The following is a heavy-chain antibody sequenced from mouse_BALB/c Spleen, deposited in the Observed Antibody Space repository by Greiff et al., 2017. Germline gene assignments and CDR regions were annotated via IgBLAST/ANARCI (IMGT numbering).Heavy chain of an antibody. J-gene: IGHJ1*01. CDR3: ASPYYYGDV. V-gene: IGHV1-7*01. Sequence: QVQLQQSGAELAKPGASVKMSCKASGYTFTSYWMHWVKQRPGQGLEWIGYINPSTGYTEYNQKFKDKATLTADKSSSTAYMQLSSLTSEDSAVYYCASPYYYGDVWGAGTTVTVSS. CDR2: INPSTGYT. D-gene: IGHD1-1*01. CDR1: GYTFTSYW.